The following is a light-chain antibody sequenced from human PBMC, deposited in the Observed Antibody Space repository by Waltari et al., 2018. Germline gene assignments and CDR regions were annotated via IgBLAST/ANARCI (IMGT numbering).Light chain of an antibody. CDR3: CSYAGLGTYV. CDR1: TSDVGHYDL. V-gene: IGLV2-23*02. CDR2: EVI. Sequence: QSALTQPASVSGPPGQSITISCTGTTSDVGHYDLVRWYQHHPGKPPKLLICEVIKRPSGVSSRFSGSKSGSTASLTISGLQPDDEADYYCCSYAGLGTYVFGSGTKVTVL. J-gene: IGLJ1*01.